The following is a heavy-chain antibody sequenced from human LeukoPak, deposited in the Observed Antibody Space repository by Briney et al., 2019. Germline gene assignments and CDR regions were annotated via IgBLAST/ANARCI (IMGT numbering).Heavy chain of an antibody. Sequence: SETLSLTCTVSVGSISSDSYYWGWIRQPPGKGLEWIGEINHSGSTNYNPSLKSRVTISVDTSKNQFSLKLSSVTAADTAVYYCARGLVGTKYYYYYYMDVWGKGTTVTVSS. CDR3: ARGLVGTKYYYYYYMDV. V-gene: IGHV4-39*07. CDR2: INHSGST. J-gene: IGHJ6*03. D-gene: IGHD1-1*01. CDR1: VGSISSDSYY.